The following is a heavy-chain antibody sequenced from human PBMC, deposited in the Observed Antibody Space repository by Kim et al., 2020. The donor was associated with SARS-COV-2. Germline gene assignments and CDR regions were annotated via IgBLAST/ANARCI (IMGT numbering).Heavy chain of an antibody. J-gene: IGHJ2*01. CDR1: GFTVNTNY. CDR2: IYSGGST. CDR3: ARGYYDILTGYYNYWYFDL. Sequence: GGSLRLSCAASGFTVNTNYMSWVRQTPGKGLEWVSFIYSGGSTDYADSVRGRFTISRDNSKNTLYLQMNSLRAEDTAVYYCARGYYDILTGYYNYWYFDLWGRGTLVTVSS. D-gene: IGHD3-9*01. V-gene: IGHV3-53*01.